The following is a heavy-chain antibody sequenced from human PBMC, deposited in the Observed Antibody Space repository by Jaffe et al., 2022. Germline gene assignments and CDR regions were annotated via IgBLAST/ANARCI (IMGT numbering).Heavy chain of an antibody. V-gene: IGHV4-38-2*01. D-gene: IGHD3-16*02. CDR3: ARAGTLYDYVWGSYRYYYFDY. Sequence: QVQLQESGPGLVKPSETLSLTCAVSGYSISSGYYWGWIRQPPGKGLEWIGSIYHSGSTYYNPSLKSRVTISVDTSKNQFSLKLSSVTAADTAVYYCARAGTLYDYVWGSYRYYYFDYWGQGTLVTVSS. CDR2: IYHSGST. J-gene: IGHJ4*02. CDR1: GYSISSGYY.